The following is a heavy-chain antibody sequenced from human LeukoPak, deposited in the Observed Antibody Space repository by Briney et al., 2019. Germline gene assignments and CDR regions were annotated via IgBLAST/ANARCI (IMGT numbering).Heavy chain of an antibody. CDR2: IYYSGST. D-gene: IGHD1-1*01. CDR3: ARVNRNWNDVYGMDV. V-gene: IGHV4-59*01. Sequence: SDTLSLTCTVSGGSMSSYYRSWIRQPPGKGLEWIGYIYYSGSTNYKPSLKSRVTISVDTSKNQFSLKLSSVTAADTAVYYCARVNRNWNDVYGMDVWGQGTTVTVSS. J-gene: IGHJ6*02. CDR1: GGSMSSYY.